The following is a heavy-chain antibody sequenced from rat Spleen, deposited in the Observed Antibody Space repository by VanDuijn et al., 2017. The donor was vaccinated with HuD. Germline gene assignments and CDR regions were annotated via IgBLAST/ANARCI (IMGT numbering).Heavy chain of an antibody. J-gene: IGHJ1*01. Sequence: EVQLVESGGGLVQPGRSMRLSCAASGFTFSDYFMAWVRQAPKKGLEWVTSITHEGSNTYYGDSVKCRFTISRDNAKSTLYLQMDSLRSEDTATYYCATLGAQDWYFDFWGPGTMVTVSS. CDR2: ITHEGSNT. CDR1: GFTFSDYF. D-gene: IGHD5-1*01. V-gene: IGHV5-22*01. CDR3: ATLGAQDWYFDF.